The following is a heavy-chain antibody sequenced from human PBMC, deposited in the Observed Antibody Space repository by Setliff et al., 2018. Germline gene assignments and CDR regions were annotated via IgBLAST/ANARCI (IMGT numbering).Heavy chain of an antibody. J-gene: IGHJ6*02. Sequence: LSLTCTVSGGSISPYFWSWIRQSPGKGLEWIGYIYHNGNTNFNPSLKTRVTMYVDTSKNQFALNLRSVTAAHSAVYYCARDRTAYSYGLDVWGQGTTVTVSS. CDR1: GGSISPYF. V-gene: IGHV4-59*01. CDR3: ARDRTAYSYGLDV. CDR2: IYHNGNT. D-gene: IGHD5-18*01.